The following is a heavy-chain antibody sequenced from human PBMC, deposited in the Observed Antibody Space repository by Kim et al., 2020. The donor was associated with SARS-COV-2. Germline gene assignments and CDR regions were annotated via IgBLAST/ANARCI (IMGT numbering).Heavy chain of an antibody. D-gene: IGHD6-19*01. CDR3: ARVQTSSYSSGWYNYYYYMDV. CDR2: ISSSGSTI. CDR1: GFTFSSYE. V-gene: IGHV3-48*03. Sequence: GGSLRLSCAASGFTFSSYEMNWVHQAPGKGLEWVSYISSSGSTIYYADSVKGRFTISRDNAKNSLYLQMNSLRAEDTAVYYCARVQTSSYSSGWYNYYYYMDVWGKGTTVTVSS. J-gene: IGHJ6*03.